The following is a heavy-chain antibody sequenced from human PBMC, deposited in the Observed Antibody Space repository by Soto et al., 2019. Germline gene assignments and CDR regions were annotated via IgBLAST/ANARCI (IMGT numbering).Heavy chain of an antibody. D-gene: IGHD2-15*01. CDR3: ARDRGYDAHDYYYNAMDV. J-gene: IGHJ6*02. Sequence: EVQLVESGGGRVKPGGSLRLSCISSGFTFRTYTMNWVRQAPGKGLEWVSGIRGFSPYTFYAESVRGRFAISRDNAKNSLYLQMNSLRAEDTAVYYCARDRGYDAHDYYYNAMDVWGQGTTVTVSS. V-gene: IGHV3-21*01. CDR2: IRGFSPYT. CDR1: GFTFRTYT.